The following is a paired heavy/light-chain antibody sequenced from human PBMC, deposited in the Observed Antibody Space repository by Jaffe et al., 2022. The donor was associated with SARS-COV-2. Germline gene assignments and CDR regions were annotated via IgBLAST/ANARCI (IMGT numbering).Light chain of an antibody. V-gene: IGKV1-39*01. Sequence: DVQMTQSPSSLSASVGDRITITCRASQNIGTSLNWYQQTPGKAPELLIYAASSLQSGVPSRFSGFGSGTEFSLTVSSLQPEDFATYYCQQTYNTPRTFGQGTKVEIK. CDR2: AAS. CDR1: QNIGTS. J-gene: IGKJ1*01. CDR3: QQTYNTPRT.
Heavy chain of an antibody. V-gene: IGHV4-34*02. CDR3: ARGNSMVRGLGAPYYLYYMDV. D-gene: IGHD3-10*01. CDR1: GESFSGYY. J-gene: IGHJ6*03. Sequence: QVQLQQWGAGLLKPSETLSLTCSVFGESFSGYYWTWIRQPPGKGLEWIGEINHLGSTNSNPSLKSRIAISADTSKNQFSLELFSVTAADTAVYFCARGNSMVRGLGAPYYLYYMDVWGKGTTVTVSS. CDR2: INHLGST.